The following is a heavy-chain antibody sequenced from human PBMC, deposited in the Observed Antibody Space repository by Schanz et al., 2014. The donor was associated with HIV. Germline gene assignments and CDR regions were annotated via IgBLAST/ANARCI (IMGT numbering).Heavy chain of an antibody. D-gene: IGHD3-22*01. Sequence: EVQLVESGGGLVKTGGSLRLSCEASGFTFSHAWMTWVRQAPGKGLEWVSALSGGNDDTFYADYADSVKGRFTISRDNAKKTLFLQMNGLRAEDTAIYYCAKDLSVHTSAYYRYWGQGTLVTVSS. J-gene: IGHJ4*02. V-gene: IGHV3-23*04. CDR1: GFTFSHAW. CDR2: LSGGNDDT. CDR3: AKDLSVHTSAYYRY.